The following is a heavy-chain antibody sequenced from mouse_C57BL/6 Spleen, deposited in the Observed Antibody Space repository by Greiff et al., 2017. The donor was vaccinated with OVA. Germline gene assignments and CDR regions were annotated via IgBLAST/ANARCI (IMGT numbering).Heavy chain of an antibody. Sequence: VQLQESGAELVRPGASVTLSCKASGYTFTDYEMHWVKQTPVHGLEWIGAIDPETGGTAYNQKFKGKAILTADKSSSTAYMELRSLTSEDSAVYYCKSPYGNYPPWFAYWGQGTLVTVSA. CDR1: GYTFTDYE. D-gene: IGHD2-1*01. CDR3: KSPYGNYPPWFAY. CDR2: IDPETGGT. J-gene: IGHJ3*01. V-gene: IGHV1-15*01.